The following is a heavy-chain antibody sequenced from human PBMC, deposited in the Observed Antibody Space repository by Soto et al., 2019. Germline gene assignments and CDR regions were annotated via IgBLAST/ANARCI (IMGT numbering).Heavy chain of an antibody. Sequence: EAQLVESGGGLVQPGGSLRLSCAAFEFSLSTYEMAWVRQAPGKGLGWVSHIGRRGSATYYADSVKGRFSISRDNAKNSVVLQMNSLRAEDTAVCFCARVYDDYLIDAFVIWGQGTMVSVSS. D-gene: IGHD4-17*01. V-gene: IGHV3-48*03. J-gene: IGHJ3*02. CDR3: ARVYDDYLIDAFVI. CDR1: EFSLSTYE. CDR2: IGRRGSAT.